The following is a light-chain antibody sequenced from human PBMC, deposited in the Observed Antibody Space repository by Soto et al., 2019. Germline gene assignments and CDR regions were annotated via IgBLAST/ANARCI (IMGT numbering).Light chain of an antibody. CDR2: GNS. CDR3: QSYDSSLSAVV. J-gene: IGLJ2*01. V-gene: IGLV1-40*01. CDR1: SSNIGAGYD. Sequence: QSVLTQPPSVSGAPGQRVTISCTGSSSNIGAGYDVHWYQQLPGTAPKLLIYGNSNRPSGVPDRFSGSKSGTSASLAITGLQTEDEADFYCQSYDSSLSAVVFGGVPKLTVL.